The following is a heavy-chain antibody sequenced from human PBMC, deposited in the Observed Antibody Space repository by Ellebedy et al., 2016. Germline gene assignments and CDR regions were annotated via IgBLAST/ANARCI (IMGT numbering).Heavy chain of an antibody. CDR1: GLSFSDAW. Sequence: GESLKISCAASGLSFSDAWMNWVRQAPGKGLEWVALIKSKTNGGTTDYAPPVKGRFSLSRDDSEDTLYLQMNSLRTEDTAVYYCVNEFKGSFDFWGQGTLVTVSS. D-gene: IGHD1-1*01. CDR3: VNEFKGSFDF. CDR2: IKSKTNGGTT. J-gene: IGHJ4*02. V-gene: IGHV3-15*07.